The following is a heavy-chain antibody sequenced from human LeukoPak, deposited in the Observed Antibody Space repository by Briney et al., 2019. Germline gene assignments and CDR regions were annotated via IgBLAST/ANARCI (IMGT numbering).Heavy chain of an antibody. V-gene: IGHV4-30-2*01. CDR1: GGSISSGGYS. CDR3: ARGGTTVTRFFDY. D-gene: IGHD4-17*01. Sequence: SETLSLTCAVSGGSISSGGYSWSWIRQPPGKGLEWIGYIYHRGSTYYNPSLKSRVTISVDRSKNQFSLKLSSVTAADTAVYYCARGGTTVTRFFDYWGQGTLVTVSS. J-gene: IGHJ4*02. CDR2: IYHRGST.